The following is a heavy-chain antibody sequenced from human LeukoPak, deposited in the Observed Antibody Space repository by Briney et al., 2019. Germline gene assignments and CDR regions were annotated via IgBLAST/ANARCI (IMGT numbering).Heavy chain of an antibody. CDR2: INPSGGSN. D-gene: IGHD3-22*01. CDR3: ASSSSGSLDY. CDR1: GYSFTGYN. J-gene: IGHJ4*02. Sequence: ASVKVSCKASGYSFTGYNIHWVRQAPGQGLEWMGIINPSGGSNSYAQKFQGRVTMTRDTSTSTVYMYVSSLRSEDTAVYFCASSSSGSLDYWGQGTLVTVSS. V-gene: IGHV1-46*01.